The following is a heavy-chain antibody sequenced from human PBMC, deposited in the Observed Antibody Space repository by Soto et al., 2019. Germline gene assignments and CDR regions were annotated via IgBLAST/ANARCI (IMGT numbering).Heavy chain of an antibody. J-gene: IGHJ4*02. CDR3: ARAVVAATLYFDY. D-gene: IGHD2-15*01. CDR1: GYSIGSGYY. Sequence: SETLSLTCAVSGYSIGSGYYWGWIRQPPGKGLEWIGSIYHSGSTYYNPSLKSRVTISVDTSKNQFSLKLSSVTAADTAVYYCARAVVAATLYFDYWGQGTLVTVSS. CDR2: IYHSGST. V-gene: IGHV4-38-2*01.